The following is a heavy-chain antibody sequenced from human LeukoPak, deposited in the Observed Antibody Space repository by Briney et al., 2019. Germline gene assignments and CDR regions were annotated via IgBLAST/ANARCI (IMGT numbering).Heavy chain of an antibody. Sequence: ASVKVSCKASGYTFTSYDINWVRQATGQGLEWMGWMNPNSGNTGYAQKFQGRVTMTRNTSISTAYMELSSLRSEDTAAYYCARGDDYDFWSGYYNLHGMDVWGQGTTVTVSS. V-gene: IGHV1-8*01. CDR1: GYTFTSYD. CDR3: ARGDDYDFWSGYYNLHGMDV. D-gene: IGHD3-3*01. J-gene: IGHJ6*02. CDR2: MNPNSGNT.